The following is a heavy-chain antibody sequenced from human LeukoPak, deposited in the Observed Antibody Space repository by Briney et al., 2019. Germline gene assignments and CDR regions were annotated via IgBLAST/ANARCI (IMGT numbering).Heavy chain of an antibody. Sequence: SETLSLTCTVSGGSISSYYWSWIRQPPGKGLEWIGYIYTSGSTNYNPSLKSRVTISVDTSKNQFSLKLRSVTAADTAVYYCARVTYYYDSSGYPEGYYYYYMDVWGKGTTVTISS. CDR3: ARVTYYYDSSGYPEGYYYYYMDV. J-gene: IGHJ6*03. CDR1: GGSISSYY. V-gene: IGHV4-4*08. D-gene: IGHD3-22*01. CDR2: IYTSGST.